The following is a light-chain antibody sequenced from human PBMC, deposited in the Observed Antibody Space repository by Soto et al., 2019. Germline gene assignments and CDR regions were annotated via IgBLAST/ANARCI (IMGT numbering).Light chain of an antibody. J-gene: IGKJ1*01. V-gene: IGKV1-5*01. CDR1: QSISSW. Sequence: DIQMTQSPSTLSASVGDRVTITCRASQSISSWLAWYQQKPGKAPKLLIYAASSLQSGVPSRFSGSGSGTDFTLTISSLQPDDFATYYCQQFAISTTFGQGTKVDIK. CDR3: QQFAISTT. CDR2: AAS.